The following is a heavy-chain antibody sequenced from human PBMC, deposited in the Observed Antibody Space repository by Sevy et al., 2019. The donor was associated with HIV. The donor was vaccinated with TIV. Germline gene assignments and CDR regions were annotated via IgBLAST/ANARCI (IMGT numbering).Heavy chain of an antibody. J-gene: IGHJ3*02. Sequence: GGSLRLSCAASGFTFSDHYMDWVRQAPGKGLEWVGRIRNKANSYTTENAASVKGRFTISRDDLKKTLYLQMKSLKIEDTALYYCARDRGGASDAFDIWGQGTMVTVSS. V-gene: IGHV3-72*01. CDR3: ARDRGGASDAFDI. CDR1: GFTFSDHY. CDR2: IRNKANSYTT. D-gene: IGHD2-21*01.